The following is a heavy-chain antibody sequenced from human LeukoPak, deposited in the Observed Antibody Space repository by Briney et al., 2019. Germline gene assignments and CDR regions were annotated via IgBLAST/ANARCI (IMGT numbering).Heavy chain of an antibody. Sequence: GESLKISCKGSGYSFTSYWIGWVRQMPGKGLEWMGIIYPGDSDTRYSPSFQGQVTISADKSISTAYLQWSSLKASDTAMYYCARHSLRFGEPDYYYYYMDVWGKGTTVTISS. J-gene: IGHJ6*03. V-gene: IGHV5-51*01. CDR2: IYPGDSDT. CDR3: ARHSLRFGEPDYYYYYMDV. D-gene: IGHD3-10*01. CDR1: GYSFTSYW.